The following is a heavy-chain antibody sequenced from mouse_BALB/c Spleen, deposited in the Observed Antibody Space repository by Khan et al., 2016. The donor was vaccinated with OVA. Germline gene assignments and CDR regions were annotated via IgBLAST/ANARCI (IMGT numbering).Heavy chain of an antibody. D-gene: IGHD1-1*01. V-gene: IGHV1-7*01. J-gene: IGHJ2*01. CDR3: ARRGLRWDFDY. CDR1: GYTFINYW. CDR2: INPSTAYT. Sequence: QVQLQQSGAELAKPGASVKMSCKASGYTFINYWILWVKQRPGQGLEWIGYINPSTAYTEYNQNFQDKATLPADKSSRTAYMQLRSLTSEDSAVYYGARRGLRWDFDYWGQGTTLTVSS.